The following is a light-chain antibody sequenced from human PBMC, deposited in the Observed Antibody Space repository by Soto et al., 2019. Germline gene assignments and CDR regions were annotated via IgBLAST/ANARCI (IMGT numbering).Light chain of an antibody. CDR3: SSYTSSSTLYV. CDR1: SSDVGGYNY. V-gene: IGLV2-14*01. J-gene: IGLJ1*01. Sequence: QSALTQPASVSXXXGQSITISCTGTSSDVGGYNYVSWYQQHPGKAPKLMIFEVSSRPSGVSYRFSGSKSGNTASLTISGLQAEDEADYYCSSYTSSSTLYVFGSGTKLTVL. CDR2: EVS.